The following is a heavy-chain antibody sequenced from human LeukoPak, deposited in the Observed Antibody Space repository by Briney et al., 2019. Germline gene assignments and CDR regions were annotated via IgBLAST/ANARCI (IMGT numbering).Heavy chain of an antibody. CDR3: ARVIGRGYYFLFDY. CDR2: IYPRDGST. D-gene: IGHD3-22*01. V-gene: IGHV1-46*01. CDR1: GYTFTNNY. Sequence: GASVKVSCKASGYTFTNNYLHWVRQAPGQGLEWMGMIYPRDGSTSYAQNFQGRVTVTRDTSTTTVHMELRGLRSEDTAVYYCARVIGRGYYFLFDYWGQGTLVTVSS. J-gene: IGHJ4*02.